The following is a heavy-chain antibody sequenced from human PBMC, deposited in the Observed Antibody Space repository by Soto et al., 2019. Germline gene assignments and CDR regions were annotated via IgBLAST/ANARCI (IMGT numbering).Heavy chain of an antibody. V-gene: IGHV1-69*12. J-gene: IGHJ4*02. CDR3: ERDRDGDYYFDY. D-gene: IGHD4-17*01. CDR1: GGTFSSYA. Sequence: QVQLVQSGAEVKKPGSSVKVSCKASGGTFSSYAISWVRQAPGQGLEWMGGIIPIFGTANYAQKFQGRVTITADESTSTACMELISLRSEDTAVYYCERDRDGDYYFDYWGQGTPVTVSS. CDR2: IIPIFGTA.